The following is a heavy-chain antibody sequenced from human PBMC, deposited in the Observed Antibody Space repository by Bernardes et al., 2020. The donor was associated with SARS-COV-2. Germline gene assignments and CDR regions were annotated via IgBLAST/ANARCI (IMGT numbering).Heavy chain of an antibody. D-gene: IGHD6-19*01. V-gene: IGHV3-9*01. CDR1: GFTFDDFA. J-gene: IGHJ4*02. CDR3: AKDYETGELGIAVEGYCGH. CDR2: ISWNSGSI. Sequence: GGSLRLSCAASGFTFDDFAMHWVRQAPGKGLEWVSGISWNSGSICYAASVKGRFTISRDNAKNSLYLQMNSLRRDDTALYYCAKDYETGELGIAVEGYCGHWGQGTLVTVSS.